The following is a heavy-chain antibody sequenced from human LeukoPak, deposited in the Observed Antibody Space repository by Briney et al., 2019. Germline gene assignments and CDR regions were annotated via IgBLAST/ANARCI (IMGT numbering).Heavy chain of an antibody. CDR3: ARVDVVVPAAKAVLRSLEWLSREYYYYMDV. Sequence: SETLSLTCTVSGGSMSSSSYYWGSIRQPPGKGLEWIGSIYYSGSTYYNPSLKSRVTISVDTSKNQFSLKLSSVTAADTAVYYCARVDVVVPAAKAVLRSLEWLSREYYYYMDVWGKGTTVTVSS. J-gene: IGHJ6*03. D-gene: IGHD2-2*01. CDR2: IYYSGST. CDR1: GGSMSSSSYY. V-gene: IGHV4-39*07.